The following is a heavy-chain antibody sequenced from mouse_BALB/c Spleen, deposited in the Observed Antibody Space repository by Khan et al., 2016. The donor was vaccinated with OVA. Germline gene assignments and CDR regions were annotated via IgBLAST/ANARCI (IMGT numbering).Heavy chain of an antibody. CDR1: GFSLTDYA. Sequence: QMQLKESGPGLVAPSQSLSITCTVSGFSLTDYAVSWIRQPPGKGLEWLGVIWVSGSKYYNSVLKPRLSISKDNSKSQVFLKMNSLQTDDTAMYFCARDPPYYSMDYWGQGTSLTVSS. J-gene: IGHJ4*01. CDR3: ARDPPYYSMDY. V-gene: IGHV2-6-5*01. CDR2: IWVSGSK.